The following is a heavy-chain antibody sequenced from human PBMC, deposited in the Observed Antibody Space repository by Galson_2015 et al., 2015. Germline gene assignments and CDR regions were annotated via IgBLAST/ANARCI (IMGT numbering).Heavy chain of an antibody. Sequence: LSLTCTVSGDSISNFYWSWLRQPPGKGLEWIGYMYNGGRTNYNPSLKSRVTISVDTSKNQFSLKLTSVTTADTAVYYCARNSGSNYYFDHWGQGTLVTVSS. CDR3: ARNSGSNYYFDH. D-gene: IGHD1-26*01. V-gene: IGHV4-59*01. J-gene: IGHJ4*02. CDR2: MYNGGRT. CDR1: GDSISNFY.